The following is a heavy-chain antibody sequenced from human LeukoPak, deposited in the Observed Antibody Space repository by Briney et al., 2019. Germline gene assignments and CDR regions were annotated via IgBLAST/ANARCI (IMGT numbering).Heavy chain of an antibody. CDR1: GFTFSSYS. J-gene: IGHJ4*02. CDR2: ISSSSSYI. CDR3: ARDTTYRGGFDY. Sequence: GGSLRLSCAASGFTFSSYSMNWVRQAPGKGLEWVSSISSSSSYIYYADSVKGRFTISRDNAKNSLYLQMNSLGAEDTAVYYCARDTTYRGGFDYWGQGTLVTVSS. D-gene: IGHD3-10*01. V-gene: IGHV3-21*01.